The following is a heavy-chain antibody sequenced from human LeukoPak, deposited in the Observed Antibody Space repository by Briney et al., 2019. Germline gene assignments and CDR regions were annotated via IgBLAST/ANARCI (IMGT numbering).Heavy chain of an antibody. CDR3: ATSGSGRSWDWFAP. CDR1: GYTFTSYG. CDR2: ISAYNGNT. J-gene: IGHJ5*02. V-gene: IGHV1-18*01. Sequence: ASVKVSCKASGYTFTSYGISWVRQAPGQGLEWMGWISAYNGNTNYAQKLQGRVTMTRDTATSTVYMELSSLRSDDTAVYYCATSGSGRSWDWFAPWGQGTLVTVSS. D-gene: IGHD3-10*01.